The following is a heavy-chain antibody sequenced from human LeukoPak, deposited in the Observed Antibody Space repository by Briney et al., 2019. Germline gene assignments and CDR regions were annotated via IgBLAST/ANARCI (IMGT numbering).Heavy chain of an antibody. CDR3: ARQRWLAGDNWFAP. CDR2: IYYSGNT. V-gene: IGHV4-39*01. J-gene: IGHJ5*02. D-gene: IGHD5-24*01. CDR1: GGSISSTNYY. Sequence: SETLSLTCTVSGGSISSTNYYWGWIRQPPGKGLEWIGTIYYSGNTYYNPSLKSRVTISVDTSKNQFSLELSSVTAADTAVYYCARQRWLAGDNWFAPWGQGTLVTVSS.